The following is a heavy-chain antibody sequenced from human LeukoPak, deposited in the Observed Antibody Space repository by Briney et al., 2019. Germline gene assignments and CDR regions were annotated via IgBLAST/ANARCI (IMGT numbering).Heavy chain of an antibody. CDR1: GYTFTSYD. CDR2: MNPNSGNT. CDR3: ARVRLKEGVGYFDY. J-gene: IGHJ4*02. V-gene: IGHV1-8*01. D-gene: IGHD5-12*01. Sequence: ASVKVSCKASGYTFTSYDINWVRQATGQGLEWMGWMNPNSGNTGYAQKFQGRVTMTRNTSISTAYMELSSLRSEDTAVYYCARVRLKEGVGYFDYWGQGTLVTVSS.